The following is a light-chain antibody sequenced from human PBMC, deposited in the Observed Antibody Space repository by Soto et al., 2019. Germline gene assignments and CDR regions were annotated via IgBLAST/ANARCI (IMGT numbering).Light chain of an antibody. CDR3: LQHNSYPLT. V-gene: IGKV1-5*03. J-gene: IGKJ4*01. CDR2: KAS. CDR1: QTISSW. Sequence: DIQMTQSPSTLSGSVGDRVTTTCRASQTISSWLAWYQRKPGKAPKLLIYKASTLKSGVPSRFSGSGSGTESTLTIRSLQPEDFATYYCLQHNSYPLTFGGGTKV.